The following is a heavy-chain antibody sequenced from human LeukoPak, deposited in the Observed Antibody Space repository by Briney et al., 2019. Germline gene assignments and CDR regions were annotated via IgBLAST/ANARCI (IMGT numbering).Heavy chain of an antibody. V-gene: IGHV4-4*08. CDR1: GGSISSYY. Sequence: SETLSLTCTVSGGSISSYYWSWIRQPPGKGLEWIGRIYTSGSTNYNPSLKSRVTISVDTSKNQFSLKLSSVTAADTAVYYCARDYYDSSGYYDYWGQGTLVTVSS. CDR3: ARDYYDSSGYYDY. D-gene: IGHD3-22*01. J-gene: IGHJ4*02. CDR2: IYTSGST.